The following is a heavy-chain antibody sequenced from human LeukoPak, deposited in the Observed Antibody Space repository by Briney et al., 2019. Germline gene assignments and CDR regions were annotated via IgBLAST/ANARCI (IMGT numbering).Heavy chain of an antibody. CDR2: ISGDGKNT. J-gene: IGHJ5*02. Sequence: GGSLRLSCAASGFTSSSYAVTWVRQAPGKGLEWVSGISGDGKNTHYAESVKGRFSISRDNSKNTLYLQMNSLRAEDTAVYYCVKASSSSPQYNWFDAWGQGTLVTVSS. CDR3: VKASSSSPQYNWFDA. D-gene: IGHD6-6*01. V-gene: IGHV3-23*01. CDR1: GFTSSSYA.